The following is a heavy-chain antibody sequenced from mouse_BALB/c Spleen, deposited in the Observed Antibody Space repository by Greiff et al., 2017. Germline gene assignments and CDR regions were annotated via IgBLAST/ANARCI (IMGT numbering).Heavy chain of an antibody. CDR1: GYAFTNYL. Sequence: VQLQQSGAELVRPGTSVKVSCKASGYAFTNYLIEWVKQRPGQGLEWIGVINPGSGGTNYNEKFKGKATLTADKSSSTAYMQLSSLTSDDSAVYFCAYDGYYGFAYWGQGTLVTVSA. J-gene: IGHJ3*01. D-gene: IGHD2-3*01. CDR2: INPGSGGT. V-gene: IGHV1-54*01. CDR3: AYDGYYGFAY.